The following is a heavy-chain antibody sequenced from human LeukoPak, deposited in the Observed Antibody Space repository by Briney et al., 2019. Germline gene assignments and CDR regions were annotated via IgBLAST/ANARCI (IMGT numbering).Heavy chain of an antibody. CDR3: ARGAVAGTWPGAFDI. V-gene: IGHV3-30-3*01. D-gene: IGHD6-19*01. CDR2: ISYDGSNK. CDR1: GFTFSSYA. J-gene: IGHJ3*02. Sequence: GGSLRLSCAASGFTFSSYAMHWVCQAPGKGLEWVAVISYDGSNKYYADSVKGRFTISRDNSKNTLYLQMDSLRAEDTAVYYCARGAVAGTWPGAFDIWGQGTMVTVSS.